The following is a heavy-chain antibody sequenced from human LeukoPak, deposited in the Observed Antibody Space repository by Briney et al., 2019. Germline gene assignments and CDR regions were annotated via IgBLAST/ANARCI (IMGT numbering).Heavy chain of an antibody. CDR1: GYTFTGYY. J-gene: IGHJ4*02. V-gene: IGHV1-2*02. CDR2: INPNSGGT. CDR3: ARIGSSHYFDF. D-gene: IGHD2-2*01. Sequence: GASVKVSCKASGYTFTGYYMHWVRQAPGQGLEWMGWINPNSGGTNYAQTFQGRVTMTRDTSITTAYLELSRLRSDDTAVYYCARIGSSHYFDFWGQGTLVTVSS.